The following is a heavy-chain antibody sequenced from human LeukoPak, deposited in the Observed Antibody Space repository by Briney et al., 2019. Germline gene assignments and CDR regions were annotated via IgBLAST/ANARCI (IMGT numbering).Heavy chain of an antibody. CDR2: IDWDVDK. Sequence: SGPALVKPTQTLTLTCTFSGFSLSTSGMRVSWIRQPPGKALEWLARIDWDVDKFYSTSLKTRLTISKDTSKNQVVLTVTHMDPVDTATYYCARMNYDAFDVWGQGTMVTVSS. CDR1: GFSLSTSGMR. J-gene: IGHJ3*01. CDR3: ARMNYDAFDV. V-gene: IGHV2-70*04. D-gene: IGHD1-7*01.